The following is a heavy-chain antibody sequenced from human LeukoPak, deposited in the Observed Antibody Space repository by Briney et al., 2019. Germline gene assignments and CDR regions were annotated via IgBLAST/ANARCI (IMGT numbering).Heavy chain of an antibody. D-gene: IGHD2-2*01. V-gene: IGHV1-2*02. CDR2: INPKSGGT. CDR1: GYTFTDYY. Sequence: ASVKVSCKASGYTFTDYYVHWVRQAPGQGLEWMGWINPKSGGTTYAQKFQGRVTMTGDTSISTAFMELSRLRSDDTAMCHCVRGCSTTSCYAYWGQGTLVTVSS. CDR3: VRGCSTTSCYAY. J-gene: IGHJ4*02.